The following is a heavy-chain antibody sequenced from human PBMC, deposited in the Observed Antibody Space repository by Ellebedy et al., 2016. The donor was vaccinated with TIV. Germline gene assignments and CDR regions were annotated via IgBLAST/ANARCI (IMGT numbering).Heavy chain of an antibody. V-gene: IGHV5-51*01. CDR2: VFPRDSET. CDR1: GYRFSDYL. D-gene: IGHD6-19*01. CDR3: ATKNVHNSGLLGDAFDV. J-gene: IGHJ3*01. Sequence: KVSCKGSGYRFSDYLIGWLRQSPGKGLEWMGKVFPRDSETIYSPSFQGQVTISADQSVTTAHLQWNSLRASDTAMYYCATKNVHNSGLLGDAFDVWGQGTFVTVSS.